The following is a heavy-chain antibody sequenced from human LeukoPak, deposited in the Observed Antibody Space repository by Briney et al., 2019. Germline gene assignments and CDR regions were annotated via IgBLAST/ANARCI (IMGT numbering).Heavy chain of an antibody. CDR2: ISWNSGSI. CDR3: AKATASNYYDSSGYPDY. V-gene: IGHV3-9*01. CDR1: GFTFDDYA. Sequence: PGGSLGLSCAASGFTFDDYAMHWVRQAPGKGLEWVSGISWNSGSIGYADSVKGRFTISRDNAKNSLYLQMNSLRAEDTALYYCAKATASNYYDSSGYPDYWGQGTLVTVSS. D-gene: IGHD3-22*01. J-gene: IGHJ4*02.